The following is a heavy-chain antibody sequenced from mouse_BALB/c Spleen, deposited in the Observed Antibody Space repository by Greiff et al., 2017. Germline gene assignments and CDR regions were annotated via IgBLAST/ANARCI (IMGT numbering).Heavy chain of an antibody. CDR3: ARDRRVYYDYDGFAY. D-gene: IGHD2-4*01. Sequence: EVQRVESGGGLVQPGGSLRLSCATSGFTFTDYYMSWVRQPPGKALEWLGFIRNKANGYTTEYSASVKGRFTISRDNSQSILYLQMNTLRAEDSATYYCARDRRVYYDYDGFAYWGQGTLVTVSA. J-gene: IGHJ3*01. CDR1: GFTFTDYY. V-gene: IGHV7-3*02. CDR2: IRNKANGYTT.